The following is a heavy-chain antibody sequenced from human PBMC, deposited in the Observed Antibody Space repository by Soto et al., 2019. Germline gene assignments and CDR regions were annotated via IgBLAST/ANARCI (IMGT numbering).Heavy chain of an antibody. V-gene: IGHV4-4*02. CDR1: GGSISSSNW. CDR3: ASRTYAMDV. J-gene: IGHJ6*02. CDR2: IFHNGNT. Sequence: QVQLQESGPGLVKPSGTLSLTCAVSGGSISSSNWWSWVRQPPGKGLEWIGEIFHNGNTYSNPSLTWRVTMSVDKSKNQFSLNLNSVTAADTAVYYCASRTYAMDVWGQGTTVTVSS.